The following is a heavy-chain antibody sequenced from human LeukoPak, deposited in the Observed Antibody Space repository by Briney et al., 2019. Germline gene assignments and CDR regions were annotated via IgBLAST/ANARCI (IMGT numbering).Heavy chain of an antibody. V-gene: IGHV4-39*01. D-gene: IGHD5-24*01. Sequence: SETLSLTCTVSGGSISSSSYYWGWIHQPPGKGLEWIGSIYYSGSTYYNPSLKSRVTISVDTSKNQFSLKLSSVTAADTAVYYCAGGYNWGVFDYWGQGTLVTVSS. J-gene: IGHJ4*02. CDR1: GGSISSSSYY. CDR2: IYYSGST. CDR3: AGGYNWGVFDY.